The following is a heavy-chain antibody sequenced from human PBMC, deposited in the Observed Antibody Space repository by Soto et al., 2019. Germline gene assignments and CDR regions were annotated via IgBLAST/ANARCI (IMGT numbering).Heavy chain of an antibody. Sequence: GGSLRLSCTASGFTFGDYAMSWFRQAPGKGLEWVGFIRSKAYGGTTEYAASVKGRFTISRDDSKSIAYLQMNSLKTEDTAVYYCTSRRWELRNGVFTDYWGQGTLVTVSS. V-gene: IGHV3-49*03. J-gene: IGHJ4*02. CDR3: TSRRWELRNGVFTDY. CDR2: IRSKAYGGTT. D-gene: IGHD2-15*01. CDR1: GFTFGDYA.